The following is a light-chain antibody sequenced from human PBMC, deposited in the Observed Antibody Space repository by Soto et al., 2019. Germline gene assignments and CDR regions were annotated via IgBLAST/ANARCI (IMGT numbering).Light chain of an antibody. CDR2: GAS. CDR1: QSVSTN. CDR3: QQCNNWPLT. V-gene: IGKV3-15*01. Sequence: EIVMTQSPATLSVSPGERATLSCRASQSVSTNLAWYQHKPGQAPRLLIYGASSRATDIPARFSGSGSGTEFTLTISSLQSEDFGVYYCQQCNNWPLTFGGGTKVEIK. J-gene: IGKJ4*01.